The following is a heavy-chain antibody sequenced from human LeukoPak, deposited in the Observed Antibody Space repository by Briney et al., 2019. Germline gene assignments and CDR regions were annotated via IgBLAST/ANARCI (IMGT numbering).Heavy chain of an antibody. Sequence: SETLSLNCTVSGGSISSSSYYWGWIRQPPGKGLEWIGSIYYSGSPYYNPSLKSRVTISVDTSKNKFSLKLSSVNAADTAVYYCARHPRIDPAFDICGQGTMVTVSS. CDR3: ARHPRIDPAFDI. D-gene: IGHD2-15*01. V-gene: IGHV4-39*01. J-gene: IGHJ3*02. CDR2: IYYSGSP. CDR1: GGSISSSSYY.